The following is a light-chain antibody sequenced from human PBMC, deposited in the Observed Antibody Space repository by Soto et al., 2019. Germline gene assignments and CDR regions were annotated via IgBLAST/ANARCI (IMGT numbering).Light chain of an antibody. J-gene: IGKJ4*01. CDR1: KSISSY. Sequence: DIQMTQSPSSLSASVGDRVTITCRASKSISSYLNWYQQKPGKAPKLLIYAASSLQSGVPSRFSGSGSGTDFTLTISSLQPEDFATYYCQQSYSTPLTFGGGPKVEIK. CDR3: QQSYSTPLT. V-gene: IGKV1-39*01. CDR2: AAS.